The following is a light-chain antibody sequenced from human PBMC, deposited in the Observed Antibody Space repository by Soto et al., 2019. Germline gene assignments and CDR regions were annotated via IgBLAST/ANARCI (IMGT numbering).Light chain of an antibody. Sequence: EVVMTQSPVTLSVSPGESATLXXXASQGIRTNLAWYQQKPGQAPRLLIYQTSIRAAGIPARFSASGTGTDFTLTISDVQPEDFAVYYCHQRQSWPRTFGQGTKVDI. CDR1: QGIRTN. V-gene: IGKV3D-15*03. J-gene: IGKJ1*01. CDR2: QTS. CDR3: HQRQSWPRT.